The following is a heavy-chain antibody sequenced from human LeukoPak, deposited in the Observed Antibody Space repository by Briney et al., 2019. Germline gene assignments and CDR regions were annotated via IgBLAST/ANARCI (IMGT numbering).Heavy chain of an antibody. D-gene: IGHD5/OR15-5a*01. V-gene: IGHV5-10-1*01. CDR3: ARHQSGVYDLYYFDC. CDR2: IDPSDSYT. J-gene: IGHJ4*02. Sequence: GESLRISCKASGYSFTNYCISWVRQMPAKGLEWMGNIDPSDSYTNYSPSFQGHVTISTDKSISTAYLQWSSLKASDTAMYYCARHQSGVYDLYYFDCWGQGTLVTVSS. CDR1: GYSFTNYC.